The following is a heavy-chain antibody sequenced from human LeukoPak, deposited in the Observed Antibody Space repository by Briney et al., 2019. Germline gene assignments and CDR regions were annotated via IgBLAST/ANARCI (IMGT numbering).Heavy chain of an antibody. D-gene: IGHD6-6*01. J-gene: IGHJ4*02. Sequence: PGGSLRLSCAASGFTFSSYSMNWVRQAPGKGLEWVSSISSSSSYIYYADSVKGRFTISRDNAKNSLYLQMNSLRAEDTAVYYCARGEYSSVGCIDYWGQGTLVTVSS. CDR3: ARGEYSSVGCIDY. CDR1: GFTFSSYS. CDR2: ISSSSSYI. V-gene: IGHV3-21*01.